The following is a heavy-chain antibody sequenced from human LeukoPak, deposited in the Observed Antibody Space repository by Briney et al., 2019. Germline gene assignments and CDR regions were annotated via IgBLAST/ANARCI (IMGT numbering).Heavy chain of an antibody. CDR3: ARDRTHYYGSGSYYDY. D-gene: IGHD3-10*01. CDR1: GGSFSGYY. Sequence: PSETLSLTCAVYGGSFSGYYWSWIRQPPGKGLEWIGEINHSGSTNYNPSLKSRVTMSVDTSKNQFSLKLSSVTAADTAVYYCARDRTHYYGSGSYYDYWGQGTLVTVSS. V-gene: IGHV4-34*01. CDR2: INHSGST. J-gene: IGHJ4*02.